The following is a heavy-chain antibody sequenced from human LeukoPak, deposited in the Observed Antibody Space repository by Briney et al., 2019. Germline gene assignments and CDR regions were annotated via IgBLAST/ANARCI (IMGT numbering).Heavy chain of an antibody. J-gene: IGHJ5*02. CDR2: IWYDGSNK. Sequence: GGSLRLSCAASGFTFSSYGMHWVRQAPGKGLEWVAVIWYDGSNKYYADSVKGRFTISRDNSKNTLYVQMNSLRAEDTAVYYCARYGSGAYNWFDPWGRGTLVTVSS. D-gene: IGHD3-10*01. CDR3: ARYGSGAYNWFDP. V-gene: IGHV3-33*01. CDR1: GFTFSSYG.